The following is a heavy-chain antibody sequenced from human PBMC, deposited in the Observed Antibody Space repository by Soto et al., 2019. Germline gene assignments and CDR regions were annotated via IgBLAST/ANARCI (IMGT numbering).Heavy chain of an antibody. J-gene: IGHJ4*02. V-gene: IGHV3-30*18. CDR1: GFTFSSYG. CDR3: AKALGYHRGYCSSTSCYALDY. CDR2: ISYDGSNK. Sequence: GGSLRLSCAASGFTFSSYGMHWVRQAPGKGLEWVAVISYDGSNKYYADSVKGRFTISRDNSKNTLYLQMNSLRAEDTAVYYCAKALGYHRGYCSSTSCYALDYWGQGTLVTVSS. D-gene: IGHD2-2*01.